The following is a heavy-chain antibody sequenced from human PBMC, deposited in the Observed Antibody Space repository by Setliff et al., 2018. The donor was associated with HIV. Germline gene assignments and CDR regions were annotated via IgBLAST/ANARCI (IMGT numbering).Heavy chain of an antibody. CDR2: VYYNGAT. J-gene: IGHJ5*02. CDR3: ARHEGYNDFLTGYFRYKWYDP. D-gene: IGHD3-9*01. V-gene: IGHV4-39*01. CDR1: GGSIASSTHY. Sequence: LPCTVSGGSIASSTHYWAWIRQPPGKGLEWIGSVYYNGATDHNPSLKSRVTISVDTSNQQFSLKLSSVTAADTAVYYCARHEGYNDFLTGYFRYKWYDPWGQGTLVTVSS.